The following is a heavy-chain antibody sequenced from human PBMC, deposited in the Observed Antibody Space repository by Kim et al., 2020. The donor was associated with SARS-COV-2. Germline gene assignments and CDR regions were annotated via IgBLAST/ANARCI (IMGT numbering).Heavy chain of an antibody. D-gene: IGHD2-15*01. CDR3: ARGFTPYCSGDSCLVA. CDR2: INRSGST. Sequence: SETLSLTCAVYGGSFSGYHWTWIRQPPGQGLEWIGEINRSGSTYYNPSLSSRVTISVDTSKSQFSLRLNSVTAADTSVYYCARGFTPYCSGDSCLVAWG. V-gene: IGHV4-34*01. J-gene: IGHJ5*01. CDR1: GGSFSGYH.